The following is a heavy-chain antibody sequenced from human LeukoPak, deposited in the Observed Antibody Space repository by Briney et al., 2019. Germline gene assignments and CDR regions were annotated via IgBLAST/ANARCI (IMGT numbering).Heavy chain of an antibody. CDR3: ARDQSHFPYYHFPSGDSESAFDI. J-gene: IGHJ3*02. CDR1: GYTFTNYG. Sequence: ASVKVSCKTSGYTFTNYGISWVRQAPGQGLEWMGWVSANKGHTNYAQKVQDRVTLTTDTSTSTAYLELTSLSSDDTAVYHCARDQSHFPYYHFPSGDSESAFDIWGQGTMVTVSS. CDR2: VSANKGHT. D-gene: IGHD2/OR15-2a*01. V-gene: IGHV1-18*04.